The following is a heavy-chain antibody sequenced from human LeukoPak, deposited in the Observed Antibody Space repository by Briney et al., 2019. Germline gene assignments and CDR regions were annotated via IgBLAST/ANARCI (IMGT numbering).Heavy chain of an antibody. CDR3: AKAMSWYYFDY. V-gene: IGHV3-23*01. CDR2: ISGSGDST. J-gene: IGHJ4*02. D-gene: IGHD2-8*02. CDR1: GFTFSSFA. Sequence: GGSLRLSCAASGFTFSSFAMSWVRQAPGKGLEWISAISGSGDSTFYADSVKGRFTISRDNSKNTLYLQMNSLRAEDTALYYCAKAMSWYYFDYWGQGTLVTVSS.